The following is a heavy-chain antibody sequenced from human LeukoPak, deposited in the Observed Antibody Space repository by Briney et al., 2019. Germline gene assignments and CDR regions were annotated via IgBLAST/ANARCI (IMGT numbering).Heavy chain of an antibody. D-gene: IGHD6-6*01. Sequence: SQTLSLTCTVSGGSISSDYWSWIRQPPGKGLEWIGIYYSGTTKHNPSLKSRVTISVDTSKNQFSLKLSSVTAADTAMYYCARHKRASSTDWFDPWGQGTLVTVSA. CDR1: GGSISSDY. V-gene: IGHV4-59*08. J-gene: IGHJ5*02. CDR3: ARHKRASSTDWFDP. CDR2: IYYSGTT.